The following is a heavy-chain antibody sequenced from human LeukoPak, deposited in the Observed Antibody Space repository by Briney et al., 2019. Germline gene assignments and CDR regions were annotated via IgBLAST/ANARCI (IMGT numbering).Heavy chain of an antibody. CDR1: GFSLSTTGMS. CDR2: IDWDDDK. V-gene: IGHV2-70*17. Sequence: SGPTPVNPTQTLTLTCTFSGFSLSTTGMSVSWIRQPPGKALEWLARIDWDDDKFYSTSLKTRLTISKDTSRSQVVLTVTDMGPVDTATYYCARIRGTYCVSTSCSFEDFWGQGTLVTVSS. D-gene: IGHD2-2*01. J-gene: IGHJ4*02. CDR3: ARIRGTYCVSTSCSFEDF.